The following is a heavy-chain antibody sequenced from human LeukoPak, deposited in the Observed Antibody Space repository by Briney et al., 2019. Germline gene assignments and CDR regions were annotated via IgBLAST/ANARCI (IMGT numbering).Heavy chain of an antibody. CDR2: STSSGRTI. V-gene: IGHV3-48*03. J-gene: IGHJ4*02. CDR1: GVTFSSYE. Sequence: PGGSLRLSCAASGVTFSSYEMNWVRQAPGKGLEWLSYSTSSGRTIYYADSVKGRFTISRDNAKYSLYLQMNSLRAEDTAVYYCAGDGGSGSYPRYWGQGTLVTVSS. D-gene: IGHD1-26*01. CDR3: AGDGGSGSYPRY.